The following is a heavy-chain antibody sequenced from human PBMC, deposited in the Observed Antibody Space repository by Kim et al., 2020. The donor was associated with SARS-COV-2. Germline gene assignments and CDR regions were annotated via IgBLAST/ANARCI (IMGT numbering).Heavy chain of an antibody. Sequence: GGSLRLSCAASGFTFSSYSMNWVRQAPGKGLEWVSSISSSSSYIYYADSVKGRFTISRDNAKNSLYLQMNSLRAEDTAVYYCARDRSSGITIFGVPKSLYSYYGMAVWGQGTTVTVPS. CDR2: ISSSSSYI. CDR1: GFTFSSYS. D-gene: IGHD3-3*01. V-gene: IGHV3-21*01. J-gene: IGHJ6*02. CDR3: ARDRSSGITIFGVPKSLYSYYGMAV.